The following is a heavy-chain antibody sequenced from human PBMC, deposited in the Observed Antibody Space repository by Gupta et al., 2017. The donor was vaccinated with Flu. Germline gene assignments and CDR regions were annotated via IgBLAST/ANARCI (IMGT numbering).Heavy chain of an antibody. CDR3: ATSAYFGSGTTYGMDV. Sequence: EVPLVEPGGGLIQPGGSLKLSCAASRFTFRSNYMTWIRQAPGKGLEWVSVLYSGGNSDYADSVKGRFTISRDNSENTLYLQMNSLRAEDTAVYYCATSAYFGSGTTYGMDVWGQGTTVTVSS. CDR2: LYSGGNS. V-gene: IGHV3-53*01. J-gene: IGHJ6*02. D-gene: IGHD3-10*01. CDR1: RFTFRSNY.